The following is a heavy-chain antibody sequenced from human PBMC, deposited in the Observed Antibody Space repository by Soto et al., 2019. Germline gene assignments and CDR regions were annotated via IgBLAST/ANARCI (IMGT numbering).Heavy chain of an antibody. J-gene: IGHJ4*02. CDR2: INSDGSST. CDR3: ARVAARYYYGSGRDFDY. D-gene: IGHD3-10*01. Sequence: EVQLVESGGGLVQPGGSLRLSCAASGFTFSSYWMHWVRQAPGKGLVWVSRINSDGSSTSYADSVKGRFTISRDNAKNTLYLQMNSLRAEDTAVYYCARVAARYYYGSGRDFDYWGQGTLVTVSS. V-gene: IGHV3-74*01. CDR1: GFTFSSYW.